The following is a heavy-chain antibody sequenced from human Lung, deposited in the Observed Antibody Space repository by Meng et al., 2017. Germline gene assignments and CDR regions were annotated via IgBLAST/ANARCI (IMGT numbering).Heavy chain of an antibody. V-gene: IGHV3-11*01. CDR2: ISSSGRTP. CDR1: GFTFSDYY. Sequence: QVQLVESGGGLVKPGGSLRLACAGSGFTFSDYYMSWIRQAPGKGLEWVSYISSSGRTPYYADSVKGRFTISRDNVKNSLYLQMNSLGDEDTAVYYCARFVHPGLDYWGQGTLVTVSS. CDR3: ARFVHPGLDY. J-gene: IGHJ4*02. D-gene: IGHD6-6*01.